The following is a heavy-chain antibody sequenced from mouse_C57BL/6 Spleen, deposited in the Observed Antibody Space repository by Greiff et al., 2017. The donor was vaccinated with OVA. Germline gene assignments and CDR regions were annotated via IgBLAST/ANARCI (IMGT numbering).Heavy chain of an antibody. J-gene: IGHJ2*01. V-gene: IGHV1-81*01. Sequence: QVQLQQSGAELARPGASVKLSCKASGYTFTSYGISWVKQRTGQGLEWIGEIYPRSGNTYYNEKFKGKATLTADKSSSTAYMELRSLTSEDSAVYFCAGDYYGSSNLDYWGQGTTLTVSS. CDR2: IYPRSGNT. D-gene: IGHD1-1*01. CDR3: AGDYYGSSNLDY. CDR1: GYTFTSYG.